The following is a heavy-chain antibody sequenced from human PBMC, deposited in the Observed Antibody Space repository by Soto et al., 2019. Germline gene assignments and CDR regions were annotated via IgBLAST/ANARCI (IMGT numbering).Heavy chain of an antibody. V-gene: IGHV4-61*01. CDR2: IYHTGST. CDR3: ARWGVAMDL. CDR1: GGSVNSFYY. J-gene: IGHJ6*02. Sequence: SETLSLTCSVSGGSVNSFYYWSWIRQPPGKGLEWLGYIYHTGSTNYQPSLKSRVTISLDTSKNQFSLNLNSVTAADTAVYYCARWGVAMDLWGQGTTVTVSS. D-gene: IGHD3-16*01.